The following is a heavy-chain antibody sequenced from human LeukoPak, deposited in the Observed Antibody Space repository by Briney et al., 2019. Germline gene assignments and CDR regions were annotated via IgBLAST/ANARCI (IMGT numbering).Heavy chain of an antibody. CDR2: ISSDANYI. D-gene: IGHD3-16*01. CDR3: ASYVTSWRYYFDH. V-gene: IGHV3-21*01. CDR1: GFAFSSYS. J-gene: IGHJ4*02. Sequence: GGSLSLSCAASGFAFSSYSMNWVRQAPGKGLEWVSSISSDANYIYYADSVKGRFTISRDNAKNSLYLQMNSLKAEDTAVYYCASYVTSWRYYFDHWGQGTLVTVSS.